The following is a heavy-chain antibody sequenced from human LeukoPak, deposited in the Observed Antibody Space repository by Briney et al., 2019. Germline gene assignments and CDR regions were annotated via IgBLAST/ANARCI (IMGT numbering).Heavy chain of an antibody. Sequence: GGSLRLSCVTSGFTFSSYAMSWVRQAPGKGLEWVSVISGSGGTTYYADSVKGRFTISRDNSKSTLYLQMNSLRAEDTAVYYCAKDTSGSTSYSYHYGMDVWGQGTTVTVSS. CDR2: ISGSGGTT. J-gene: IGHJ6*02. V-gene: IGHV3-23*01. CDR1: GFTFSSYA. CDR3: AKDTSGSTSYSYHYGMDV. D-gene: IGHD1-26*01.